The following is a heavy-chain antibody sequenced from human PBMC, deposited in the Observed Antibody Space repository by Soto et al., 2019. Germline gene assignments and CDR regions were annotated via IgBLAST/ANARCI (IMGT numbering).Heavy chain of an antibody. CDR1: GDSMTSSDW. Sequence: QVQLQESGPGLVKPSGTLSLTCDVSGDSMTSSDWWSWVRQDPGKGLEWIWEIHYSWDINYDPSLRSRVTISVYRSENQFSLNLSSVTAADTDVDLCVCNGYYCLEYWGQGTLVIVSP. J-gene: IGHJ4*02. CDR3: VCNGYYCLEY. CDR2: IHYSWDI. D-gene: IGHD3-22*01. V-gene: IGHV4-4*02.